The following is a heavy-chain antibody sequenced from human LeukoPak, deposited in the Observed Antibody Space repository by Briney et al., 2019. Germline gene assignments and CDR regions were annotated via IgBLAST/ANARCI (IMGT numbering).Heavy chain of an antibody. CDR2: ISYDGSNK. J-gene: IGHJ6*02. CDR3: ARGHPHSFIGYGMDV. V-gene: IGHV3-30-3*01. CDR1: GFTFSSYA. Sequence: GRSLRLSCAASGFTFSSYAMHWVRQAPGKGLEWVAVISYDGSNKYYADSVKGRFTISRDNSKNTLYLQMNSLRAEDTAVYYCARGHPHSFIGYGMDVWGQGTTVTVSS. D-gene: IGHD3-16*02.